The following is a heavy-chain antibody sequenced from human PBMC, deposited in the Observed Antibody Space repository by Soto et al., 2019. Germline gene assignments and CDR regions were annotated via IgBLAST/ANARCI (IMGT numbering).Heavy chain of an antibody. CDR3: AKHARYYYYGMDV. V-gene: IGHV3-53*01. Sequence: GGSLRLSCAASGFTVSSNYMSWVRQAPGKGLEWVSVIYSGGSTYYADSVKGRFTISRDNSKNTLYLQMNSLRAEDTAVYYCAKHARYYYYGMDVWGQGTTVTVSS. CDR2: IYSGGST. J-gene: IGHJ6*02. CDR1: GFTVSSNY.